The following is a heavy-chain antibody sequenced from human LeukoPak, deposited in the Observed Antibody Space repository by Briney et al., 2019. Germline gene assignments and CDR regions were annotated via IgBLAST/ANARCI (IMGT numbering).Heavy chain of an antibody. CDR3: ARPMTQYWAYYLDV. V-gene: IGHV4-34*01. CDR1: GGSLSGYY. J-gene: IGHJ6*03. CDR2: INHRGST. D-gene: IGHD3-22*01. Sequence: SETLSLTCAVYGGSLSGYYWSWIRQPPGKGLEWIGEINHRGSTDYNPSLKSRVTILVDMSKNQVSLKVISVTAADTAVYYCARPMTQYWAYYLDVWGKGTTVTVSS.